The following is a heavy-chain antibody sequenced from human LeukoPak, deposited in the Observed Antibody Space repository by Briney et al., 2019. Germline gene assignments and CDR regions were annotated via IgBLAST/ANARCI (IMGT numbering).Heavy chain of an antibody. J-gene: IGHJ4*02. V-gene: IGHV3-30*02. CDR1: GFTFSSYG. D-gene: IGHD6-19*01. Sequence: PGGSLRLSCAASGFTFSSYGMHWVRQAPGEGLEWVAFIRYDGSNKYYADSVKGRFTISRDNSKNTLYLQMNSLRAEDTAVYYCAKAVAAPPYYFDYWGQGTLVTVSS. CDR2: IRYDGSNK. CDR3: AKAVAAPPYYFDY.